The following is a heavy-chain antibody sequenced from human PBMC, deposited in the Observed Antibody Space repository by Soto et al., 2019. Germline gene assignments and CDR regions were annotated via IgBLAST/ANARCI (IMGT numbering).Heavy chain of an antibody. CDR2: IIPIFGTP. CDR1: GGIFSTYA. CDR3: ARDRDDYGSGNYYNRIDF. V-gene: IGHV1-69*01. J-gene: IGHJ4*02. D-gene: IGHD3-10*01. Sequence: QVQLVQSGAEVKKPGSSVKVSCKASGGIFSTYAISWLRQAPVQGLEWMGGIIPIFGTPNYAQRFQGRVTITADESTSTAYMELSRLRSEDTAGYYCARDRDDYGSGNYYNRIDFWGQGTLVTVSS.